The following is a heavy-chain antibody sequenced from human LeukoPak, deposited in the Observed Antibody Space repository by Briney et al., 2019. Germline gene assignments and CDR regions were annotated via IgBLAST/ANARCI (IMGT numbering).Heavy chain of an antibody. J-gene: IGHJ4*02. D-gene: IGHD3-3*01. CDR2: ISYDGSNK. V-gene: IGHV3-30*18. CDR1: GFTFSSYG. CDR3: AKDWFLEWLLPSSFFDY. Sequence: PGGSLRLSCAAPGFTFSSYGMHWVRQAPGKGLEWVAVISYDGSNKYYADSVKGRFTISRDNSKNTLYLQMNSLRAEDTAVYYCAKDWFLEWLLPSSFFDYWGQGTLVTVSS.